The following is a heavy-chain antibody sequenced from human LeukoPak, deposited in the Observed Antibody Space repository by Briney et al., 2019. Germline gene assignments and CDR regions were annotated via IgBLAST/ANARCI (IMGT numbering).Heavy chain of an antibody. CDR2: IIPIFGTA. Sequence: SVKVSCKASGGTFSSYAISWVRQAPGQGLEWMGGIIPIFGTANYAQKFQGRVTMTRDMSTSTVYMELSSLRSEDTAVYYCAREGDVYYFDYWGQGTLVTVSS. J-gene: IGHJ4*02. CDR3: AREGDVYYFDY. D-gene: IGHD2-21*02. CDR1: GGTFSSYA. V-gene: IGHV1-69*05.